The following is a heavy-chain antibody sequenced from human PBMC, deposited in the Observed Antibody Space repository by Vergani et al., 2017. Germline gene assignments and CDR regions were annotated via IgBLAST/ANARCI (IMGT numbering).Heavy chain of an antibody. V-gene: IGHV3-73*02. CDR3: TRVGVVVPAAIYYYYMDV. CDR1: GFTFSGSA. J-gene: IGHJ6*03. D-gene: IGHD2-2*01. Sequence: EVQLVESGGGLVQPGGSLKLSCAASGFTFSGSAMHWVRQASGKGLEWVGRIRSKANSYATAYAASVKGRFTISRDDSKNTAYLQMNSLKTEDTAVYYCTRVGVVVPAAIYYYYMDVWGKGTTVTVSS. CDR2: IRSKANSYAT.